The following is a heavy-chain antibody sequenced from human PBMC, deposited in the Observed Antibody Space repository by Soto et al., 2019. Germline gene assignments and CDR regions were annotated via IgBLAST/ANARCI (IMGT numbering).Heavy chain of an antibody. CDR2: ISGSGGST. V-gene: IGHV3-23*01. CDR1: GFTFSSYA. D-gene: IGHD3-9*01. J-gene: IGHJ4*02. CDR3: AKAGLVRYMLTGYYFDY. Sequence: GGSLRLSCAASGFTFSSYAMSWVRQAPGKGLEWVSAISGSGGSTYYAYSVKGQFTISRDNSKNTLYLHMNSMRAEATAAYFCAKAGLVRYMLTGYYFDYWGQGTLVTVSS.